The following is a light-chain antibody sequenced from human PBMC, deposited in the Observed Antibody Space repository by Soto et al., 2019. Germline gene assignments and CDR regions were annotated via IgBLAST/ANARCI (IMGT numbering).Light chain of an antibody. CDR2: GAS. CDR3: QHYVSPPIT. CDR1: QSVTSNY. J-gene: IGKJ1*01. V-gene: IGKV3-20*01. Sequence: EIVLTQSPGTLSFSPGERSTLAFSASQSVTSNYLAWYQQKPGPAPRLLVYGASSRATGISDRFSGSGSGTDFTLTISRLEPEDFAVYYCQHYVSPPITFGQGTKVDIK.